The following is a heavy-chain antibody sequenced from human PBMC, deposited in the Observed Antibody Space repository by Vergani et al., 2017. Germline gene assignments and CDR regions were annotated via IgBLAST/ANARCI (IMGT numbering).Heavy chain of an antibody. Sequence: QVQLQESGPGLVKPSETLSLTCTVSGGSISSYYWSWIRQPPGKGLEWIGYIYYSGSTNYNPSLKSRVTISVDTSKNQFSLKLSSVTAADTAVYYCAKDLKRIAAAGIDYWGQGTLVTVSS. CDR3: AKDLKRIAAAGIDY. J-gene: IGHJ4*02. D-gene: IGHD6-13*01. CDR2: IYYSGST. V-gene: IGHV4-59*01. CDR1: GGSISSYY.